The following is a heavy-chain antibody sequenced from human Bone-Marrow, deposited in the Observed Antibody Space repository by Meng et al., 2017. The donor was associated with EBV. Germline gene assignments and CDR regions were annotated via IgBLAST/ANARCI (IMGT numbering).Heavy chain of an antibody. D-gene: IGHD3-22*01. J-gene: IGHJ4*02. Sequence: QVRLVQSGAEVKKPGASGKVSCKASGYTFTGYAMHWVRQAPGQRLEWMGWINAGNGNTKYSQKFQGRVTITRDTSASTAYMELSSLRSEDTAVYYCASNLLGSSGYPDWGQGTLVTVSS. V-gene: IGHV1-3*01. CDR1: GYTFTGYA. CDR2: INAGNGNT. CDR3: ASNLLGSSGYPD.